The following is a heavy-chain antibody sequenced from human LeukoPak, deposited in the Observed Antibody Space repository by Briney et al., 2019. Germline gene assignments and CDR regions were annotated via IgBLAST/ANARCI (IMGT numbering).Heavy chain of an antibody. V-gene: IGHV4-39*07. CDR3: ARDGPSSHYYDSSGYYCGFDY. CDR2: IYYSGST. J-gene: IGHJ4*02. CDR1: GGSISSSSYY. Sequence: SETLSLTCTVSGGSISSSSYYWGWIRQPPGKGLEWIGSIYYSGSTYYNPSLKSRVTISVDTSKNQFSLKLSSVTAADTAAYYCARDGPSSHYYDSSGYYCGFDYWGQGTLVTVSS. D-gene: IGHD3-22*01.